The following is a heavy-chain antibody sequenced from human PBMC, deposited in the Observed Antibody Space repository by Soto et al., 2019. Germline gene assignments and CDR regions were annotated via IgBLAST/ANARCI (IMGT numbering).Heavy chain of an antibody. CDR1: GGSISSYY. J-gene: IGHJ5*02. Sequence: PWETLSLTCTVSGGSISSYYWSWIRQPPGKGLEWIGYIYYSGSTNYNPSLKSRVTISVDTSKSQFSLKLSSVTAADTAVYYCARDLNSNWFDPWGQGTLVTVSS. D-gene: IGHD1-26*01. CDR2: IYYSGST. V-gene: IGHV4-59*01. CDR3: ARDLNSNWFDP.